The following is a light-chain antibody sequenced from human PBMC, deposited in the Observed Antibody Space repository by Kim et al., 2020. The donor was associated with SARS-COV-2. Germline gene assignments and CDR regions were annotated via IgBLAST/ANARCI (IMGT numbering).Light chain of an antibody. CDR1: QDISHY. J-gene: IGKJ1*01. CDR3: QSYNSAPWT. CDR2: AAS. V-gene: IGKV1-27*01. Sequence: SSVGDRITITCRPRQDISHYLVWFQQKPGKAPKLLIYAASALHSEVPSRFSGSGAGTDFTLTISSLQPEDVATYYCQSYNSAPWTFGQGTKVEIK.